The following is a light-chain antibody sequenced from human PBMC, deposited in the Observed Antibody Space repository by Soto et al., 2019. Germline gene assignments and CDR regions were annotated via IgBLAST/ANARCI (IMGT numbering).Light chain of an antibody. J-gene: IGLJ2*01. CDR3: SSSRRSSTRVA. V-gene: IGLV2-14*03. CDR1: SSDVGGYNY. CDR2: DVT. Sequence: QSALTQPASVSGSPGQSITISCTGTSSDVGGYNYVSWYQQYPGKAPKVVIYDVTKRPSGVSTRFSGSKSGNTGSLTISGLQVEDEADYYSSSSRRSSTRVAFGGGTKVTVL.